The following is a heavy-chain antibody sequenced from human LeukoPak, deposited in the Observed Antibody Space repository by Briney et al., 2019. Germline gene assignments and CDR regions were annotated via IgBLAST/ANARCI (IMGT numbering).Heavy chain of an antibody. CDR2: IYPGDSDT. CDR1: GYSFTSYW. V-gene: IGHV5-51*01. D-gene: IGHD3-10*01. CDR3: ARASMVRGVINPGDY. Sequence: GESLKISCKGFGYSFTSYWIGWVRQMPGKGLEWMGIIYPGDSDTRYSPSFQGQVTISADKSISTAYLQWSSLKASDTAMYYCARASMVRGVINPGDYWGQGTLVTVSS. J-gene: IGHJ4*02.